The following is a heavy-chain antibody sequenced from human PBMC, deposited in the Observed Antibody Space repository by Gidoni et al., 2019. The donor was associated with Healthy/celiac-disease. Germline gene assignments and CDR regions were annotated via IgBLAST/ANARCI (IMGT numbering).Heavy chain of an antibody. D-gene: IGHD3-3*01. CDR2: ISGSGGST. Sequence: EVQLLESGGGLVQPGGSLRLSCAASGFTFSRYAMSWVRQAPGKGLEWVSAISGSGGSTYYADSVKGRFTISRDNSKNTLYLQMNSLRAEDTAVYYCAKLDYTYYDFWSGLPPPLIAFDIWGQGTMVTVSS. CDR1: GFTFSRYA. V-gene: IGHV3-23*01. CDR3: AKLDYTYYDFWSGLPPPLIAFDI. J-gene: IGHJ3*02.